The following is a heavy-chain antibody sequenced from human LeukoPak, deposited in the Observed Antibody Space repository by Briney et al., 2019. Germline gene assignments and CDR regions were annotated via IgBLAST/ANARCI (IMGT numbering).Heavy chain of an antibody. Sequence: ASVKVSCKASGYTFTGYYMHWVRQAPGQGLEWMGRINPNSGGTNYAQKFQGSVTMTRDTSISTAYMELSRLRSDDTAVYYCARGDTAMPHLPFDYWGQGTLVTVS. V-gene: IGHV1-2*06. D-gene: IGHD5-18*01. CDR3: ARGDTAMPHLPFDY. CDR2: INPNSGGT. J-gene: IGHJ4*02. CDR1: GYTFTGYY.